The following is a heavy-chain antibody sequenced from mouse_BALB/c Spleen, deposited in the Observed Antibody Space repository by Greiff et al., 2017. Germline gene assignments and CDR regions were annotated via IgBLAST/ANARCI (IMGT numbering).Heavy chain of an antibody. D-gene: IGHD4-1*01. CDR1: GYSITSDYA. CDR2: ISYSGST. J-gene: IGHJ3*01. Sequence: EVQRVESGPGLVKPSQSLSLTCTVTGYSITSDYAWNWIRQFPGNKLEWMGYISYSGSTSYNPSLKSRISITRDTSKNQFFLQLNSVTTEDTATYYCARSNWDVVAYWGQGTLVTVSA. V-gene: IGHV3-2*02. CDR3: ARSNWDVVAY.